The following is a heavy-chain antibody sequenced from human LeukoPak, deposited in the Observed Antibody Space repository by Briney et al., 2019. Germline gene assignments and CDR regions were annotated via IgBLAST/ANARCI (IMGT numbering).Heavy chain of an antibody. CDR1: GGSISSSSYY. Sequence: SETQSLTCTVSGGSISSSSYYWGWIRQPPGKGLEWIGSIYYSGSTYYNPSLKSRVTISVDTSKNQFSLKLSSVTAADTAVYYCARLRRIVVVIAIYYYFDYWGQGTLVTVSS. J-gene: IGHJ4*02. V-gene: IGHV4-39*01. D-gene: IGHD2-21*01. CDR3: ARLRRIVVVIAIYYYFDY. CDR2: IYYSGST.